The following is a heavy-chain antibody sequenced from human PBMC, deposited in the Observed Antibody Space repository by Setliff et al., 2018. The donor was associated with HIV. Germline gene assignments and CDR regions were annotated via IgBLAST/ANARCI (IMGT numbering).Heavy chain of an antibody. CDR1: GFTFSDYY. D-gene: IGHD3-10*01. CDR3: LRGDARDY. V-gene: IGHV3-21*06. J-gene: IGHJ4*02. CDR2: ITRSGDYM. Sequence: GGSLRLSCAASGFTFSDYYMNWVRQAPGKGLEWISSITRSGDYMYYADSVKGRFTISRDNAKNLLYLQMNTLRADDTAVYYCLRGDARDYWGQGTLVTVSS.